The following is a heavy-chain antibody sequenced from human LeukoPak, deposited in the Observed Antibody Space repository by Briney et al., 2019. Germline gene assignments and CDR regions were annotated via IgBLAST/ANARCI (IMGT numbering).Heavy chain of an antibody. V-gene: IGHV1-2*02. CDR1: GYTFTGYY. CDR3: ARASGSYWWFDP. Sequence: GASVKVSCKASGYTFTGYYMHWVRQAPGQGLEWMGWINPNSGGTNYAQKFQGSVTMTRDTSISTVYMELSRLRSDDTAVYYCARASGSYWWFDPWGQGTLVTVSS. CDR2: INPNSGGT. D-gene: IGHD1-26*01. J-gene: IGHJ5*02.